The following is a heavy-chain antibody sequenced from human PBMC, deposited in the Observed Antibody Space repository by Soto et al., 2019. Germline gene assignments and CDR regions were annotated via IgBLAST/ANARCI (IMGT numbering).Heavy chain of an antibody. V-gene: IGHV4-59*01. CDR3: ARSSSGWHPRLDY. J-gene: IGHJ4*02. CDR1: GGPISSYY. CDR2: IYYSGST. Sequence: QVQLQESGPGLVKPSETLSLNCTVSGGPISSYYWSWIRQSPGKGLEWIGYIYYSGSTNYNPSLKSLGTIAVDTSKTQFSLELRSVTAADTSVYYCARSSSGWHPRLDYWGQGTLVTVSS. D-gene: IGHD6-19*01.